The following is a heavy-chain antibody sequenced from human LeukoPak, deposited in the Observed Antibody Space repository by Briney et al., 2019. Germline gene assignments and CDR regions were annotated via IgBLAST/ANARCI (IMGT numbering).Heavy chain of an antibody. CDR1: GFTFNDYY. Sequence: GGSLRLSCAASGFTFNDYYMNWVRQAPGKGLEWVSSISSSSSYIYYADSVKGRFTISRDNAKNSLYLQMNSLRAEDTAVYYCARDSAYSSSSGYYYGMDVWGQGTMVTVSS. CDR2: ISSSSSYI. CDR3: ARDSAYSSSSGYYYGMDV. D-gene: IGHD6-6*01. J-gene: IGHJ6*02. V-gene: IGHV3-21*01.